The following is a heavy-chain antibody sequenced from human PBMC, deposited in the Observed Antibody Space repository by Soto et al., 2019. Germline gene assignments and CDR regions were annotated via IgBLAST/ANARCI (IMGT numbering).Heavy chain of an antibody. CDR2: IYFTGNT. D-gene: IGHD3-3*01. CDR3: ARTAGTFDNFWSGYGYDI. V-gene: IGHV4-39*01. CDR1: GGSITSSSHF. J-gene: IGHJ3*02. Sequence: PSETLSLTCSASGGSITSSSHFWGWVRQTPGKGLEWIGTIYFTGNTYYTPSLKSRLTMSIDTSKNEFSLRLNSVTAADTAVYYCARTAGTFDNFWSGYGYDIWGPGTKVTVSS.